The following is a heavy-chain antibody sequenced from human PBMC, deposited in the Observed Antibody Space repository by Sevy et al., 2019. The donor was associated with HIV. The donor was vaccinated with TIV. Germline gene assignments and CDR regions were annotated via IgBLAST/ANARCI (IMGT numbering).Heavy chain of an antibody. Sequence: GGSLRLSCAASGFTFNSYGMHWVRQAPGKGPEWVAVISSDGNDQYYADSVKGRFTISRDNSKITLYLQVNSLRVEDTAVYYCATCYGSPFCDYWGQGTLVTVSS. V-gene: IGHV3-30*03. CDR3: ATCYGSPFCDY. CDR1: GFTFNSYG. CDR2: ISSDGNDQ. J-gene: IGHJ4*02. D-gene: IGHD4-17*01.